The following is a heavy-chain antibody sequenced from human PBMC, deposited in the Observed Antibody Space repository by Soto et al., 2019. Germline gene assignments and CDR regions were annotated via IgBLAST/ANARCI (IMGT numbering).Heavy chain of an antibody. CDR2: IYYSGST. J-gene: IGHJ5*02. V-gene: IGHV4-30-4*01. D-gene: IGHD3-22*01. Sequence: SETLSLTCTVSGGSISSGDYYWSWIRQPPGKGLEWIGYIYYSGSTYYNPSLRSRVTISVDTSKNQFSLKLSSVTAADTAVYYCARAHEDYYDSSGYYYWFDPWGQGTLVTVSS. CDR1: GGSISSGDYY. CDR3: ARAHEDYYDSSGYYYWFDP.